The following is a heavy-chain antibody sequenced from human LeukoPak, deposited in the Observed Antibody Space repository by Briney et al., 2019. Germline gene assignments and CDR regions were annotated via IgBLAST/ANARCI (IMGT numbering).Heavy chain of an antibody. J-gene: IGHJ3*02. CDR2: ISGSGGST. Sequence: GGSLRLSCADSGFTFSSYAMSWVRQAPGKGLEWVSAISGSGGSTYYADSVKGRFTISRDNSKNTLYLQMNSLRAEDTAVYYCAKPPYDYGENDAFDIWGQGTMVTVSS. D-gene: IGHD4-17*01. CDR1: GFTFSSYA. V-gene: IGHV3-23*01. CDR3: AKPPYDYGENDAFDI.